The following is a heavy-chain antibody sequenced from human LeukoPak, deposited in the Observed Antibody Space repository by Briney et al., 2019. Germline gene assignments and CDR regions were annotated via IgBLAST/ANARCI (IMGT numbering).Heavy chain of an antibody. CDR2: INPNSGGT. CDR3: ARLKALSSSLSWFDP. CDR1: GYTFTDHY. D-gene: IGHD6-13*01. V-gene: IGHV1-2*02. J-gene: IGHJ5*02. Sequence: PGASVKVSCRASGYTFTDHYVHWVRQAPGQGLEWMGWINPNSGGTHSAQKFQDRVTMSRDTSISTAYMELTRLSSDDTAVYYCARLKALSSSLSWFDPWGQGTLVTVSS.